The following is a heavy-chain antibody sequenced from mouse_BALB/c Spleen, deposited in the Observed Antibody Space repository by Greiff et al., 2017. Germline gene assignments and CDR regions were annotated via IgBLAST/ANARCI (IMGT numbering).Heavy chain of an antibody. CDR1: GYSITSGYY. CDR3: ASYGNDAMDY. J-gene: IGHJ4*01. V-gene: IGHV3-6*02. Sequence: EVQRVESGPGLVKPSQSLSLTCSVTGYSITSGYYWNWIRQFPGNKLEWMGYISYDGSNNYNPSLKNRISITRDTSKNQFFLKLNSVTTEDTATYYCASYGNDAMDYWGQGTSVTVSS. D-gene: IGHD2-1*01. CDR2: ISYDGSN.